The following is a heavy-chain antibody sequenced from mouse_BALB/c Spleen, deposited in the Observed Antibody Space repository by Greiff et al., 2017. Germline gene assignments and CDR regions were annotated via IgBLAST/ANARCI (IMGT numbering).Heavy chain of an antibody. D-gene: IGHD2-1*01. CDR3: VRDGNFYAMDY. CDR1: GFSLTSYG. V-gene: IGHV2-9*02. J-gene: IGHJ4*01. CDR2: IWAGGST. Sequence: VHLVESGPGLVAPSQSLSITCTVSGFSLTSYGVHWVRQPPGKGLEWLGVIWAGGSTNYNSAFMSRLSISKDNSKSQVFLKMNSLQTDDTAIYYCVRDGNFYAMDYWGQGTSVTVSS.